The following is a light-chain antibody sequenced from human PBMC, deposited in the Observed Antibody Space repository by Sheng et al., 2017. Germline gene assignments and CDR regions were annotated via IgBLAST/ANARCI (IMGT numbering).Light chain of an antibody. Sequence: DIVMTQSPDSLAVSLGERATLNCKSSQTLLYTSTNRSYLTWYQQKPGQPPKLLIYWASTRESGVPDRFGGSGSGTDFTLTISSLQAEDVAVYYCQQHYTTPWTFGQG. V-gene: IGKV4-1*01. CDR3: QQHYTTPWT. CDR2: WAS. J-gene: IGKJ1*01. CDR1: QTLLYTSTNRSY.